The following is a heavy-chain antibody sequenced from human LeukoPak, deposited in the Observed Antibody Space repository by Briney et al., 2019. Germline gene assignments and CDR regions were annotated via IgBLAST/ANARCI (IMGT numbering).Heavy chain of an antibody. D-gene: IGHD3-9*01. CDR2: IYHSGIT. CDR3: ASFEWGRNWFAP. Sequence: GSLRLSCAASGFTFSSYSMNWIRQPPGQGLEWIGYIYHSGITKYNPSLKSRVTIALDTSKNQFSLKMRSVTAADTAVYYCASFEWGRNWFAPWGQGALVTVSS. V-gene: IGHV4-59*01. CDR1: GFTFSSYS. J-gene: IGHJ5*02.